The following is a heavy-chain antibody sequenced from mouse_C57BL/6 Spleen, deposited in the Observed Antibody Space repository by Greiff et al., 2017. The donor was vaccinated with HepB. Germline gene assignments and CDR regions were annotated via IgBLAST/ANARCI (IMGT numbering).Heavy chain of an antibody. V-gene: IGHV1-61*01. Sequence: VQLLQPGAELVRPGSSVKLSCKASGYTFTSYWMDWVKQRPGQGLEWIGNIYPSDSETHYNQKFKDKATLTVDKSSSTAYMQLSSLTSEDSAVYYCARTREGFAYWGQGTLVTVSA. J-gene: IGHJ3*01. CDR2: IYPSDSET. CDR3: ARTREGFAY. CDR1: GYTFTSYW.